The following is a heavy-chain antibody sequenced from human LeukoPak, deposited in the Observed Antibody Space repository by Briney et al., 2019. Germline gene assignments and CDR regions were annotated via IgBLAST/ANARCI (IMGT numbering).Heavy chain of an antibody. CDR2: INHSGTT. J-gene: IGHJ4*02. CDR1: CGSLGAFH. CDR3: ARGNTFDN. Sequence: SETLSLTCGVYCGSLGAFHWSWIRQPPGRGLEWIGDINHSGTTSYNPSLKSRVTISVDTSKNQFSLRLSSVTAADTPVYYCARGNTFDNWGQGTLVTVSS. V-gene: IGHV4-34*01.